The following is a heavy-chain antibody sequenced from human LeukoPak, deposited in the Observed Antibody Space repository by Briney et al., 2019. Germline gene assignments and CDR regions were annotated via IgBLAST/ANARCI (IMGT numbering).Heavy chain of an antibody. CDR2: MNPNSGNT. D-gene: IGHD2-2*01. Sequence: AASVKVSCKASGYTFTSYDINWVRQATGQGLEWMGWMNPNSGNTGYAQKFQGRVTITRNTSISTAYMELSSLRSEDTAVYYCARSPTTTRYYYYYYMDVWGKGTTVTISS. CDR3: ARSPTTTRYYYYYYMDV. CDR1: GYTFTSYD. V-gene: IGHV1-8*03. J-gene: IGHJ6*03.